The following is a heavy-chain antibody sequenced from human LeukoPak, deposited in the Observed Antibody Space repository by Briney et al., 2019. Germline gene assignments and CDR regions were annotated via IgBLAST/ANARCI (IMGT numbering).Heavy chain of an antibody. CDR2: ISAYNGNT. V-gene: IGHV1-18*01. J-gene: IGHJ3*02. D-gene: IGHD3-3*01. Sequence: GASVKVSCKASGYTFTSYGISWVRQAPGQGLEWMGWISAYNGNTNYAQKLQGRVTMTTDTSTSTAYMELRSLRSDDTAVYYCARAPRIFWSGYPTRDAFDIWGQGTMVTVSS. CDR1: GYTFTSYG. CDR3: ARAPRIFWSGYPTRDAFDI.